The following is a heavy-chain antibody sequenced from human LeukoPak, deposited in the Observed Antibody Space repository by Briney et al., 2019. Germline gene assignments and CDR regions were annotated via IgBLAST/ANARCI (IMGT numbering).Heavy chain of an antibody. J-gene: IGHJ6*04. CDR1: GFTFSSYA. CDR2: ISGIGGST. Sequence: GRSLRLSCAASGFTFSSYAMSWVRQAPGKGREWVSAISGIGGSTYYADSVEGRFTISRDNSKNTLYLQMNSLRAEDTAVYYCAKGGSGWATGGMDVWGKGTTVTVSS. V-gene: IGHV3-23*01. D-gene: IGHD6-19*01. CDR3: AKGGSGWATGGMDV.